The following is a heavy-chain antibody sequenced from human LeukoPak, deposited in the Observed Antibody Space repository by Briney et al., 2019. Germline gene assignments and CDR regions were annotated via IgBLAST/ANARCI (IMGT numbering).Heavy chain of an antibody. Sequence: SETLSLTCAVYGGSFSGYYWSWIRQPPGKGLEWIGEINHSGSTNYNPSLKSRVTISVDTSKNQFSLKLSSVTAADTAVYYCARGRRDGYNSLDYWGQGTLVTVSS. D-gene: IGHD5-24*01. J-gene: IGHJ4*02. CDR2: INHSGST. CDR1: GGSFSGYY. V-gene: IGHV4-34*01. CDR3: ARGRRDGYNSLDY.